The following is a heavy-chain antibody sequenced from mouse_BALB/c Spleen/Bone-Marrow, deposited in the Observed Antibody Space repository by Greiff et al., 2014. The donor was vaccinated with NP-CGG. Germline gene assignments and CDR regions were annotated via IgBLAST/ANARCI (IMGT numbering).Heavy chain of an antibody. V-gene: IGHV1S56*01. J-gene: IGHJ1*01. D-gene: IGHD2-2*01. CDR1: GYTFTSYY. CDR2: IYPGNVNT. CDR3: ARGRGLRCYWYFDV. Sequence: VQLVESGPELVKPGASVRISCKASGYTFTSYYIHWVKQRPGQGLEWIGWIYPGNVNTKYNEKFKGKATLTADKSSSTAYMQLSSLTSEDSAVYFCARGRGLRCYWYFDVWGAGTTVTVSS.